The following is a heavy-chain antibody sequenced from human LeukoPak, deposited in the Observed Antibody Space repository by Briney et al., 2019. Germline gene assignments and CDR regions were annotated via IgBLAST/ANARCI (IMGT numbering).Heavy chain of an antibody. D-gene: IGHD3/OR15-3a*01. V-gene: IGHV1-69*06. J-gene: IGHJ5*02. CDR3: ARDLRDYDRLDFSYNWFDP. CDR1: GGTFSSYA. Sequence: ASVKVSCKASGGTFSSYAISWVRQAPGQGLEWMGGIIPIFSTANYAQKFQGRVTITADKSTSTAYMELSSLRSEDTAVYYCARDLRDYDRLDFSYNWFDPWGQGTLVTVSS. CDR2: IIPIFSTA.